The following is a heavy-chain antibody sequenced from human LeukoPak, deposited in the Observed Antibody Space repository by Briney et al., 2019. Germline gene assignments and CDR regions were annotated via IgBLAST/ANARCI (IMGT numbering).Heavy chain of an antibody. CDR1: GFTVSSNY. D-gene: IGHD6-13*01. J-gene: IGHJ4*02. Sequence: GGSLRLSCAASGFTVSSNYMSWVRQAPGKGLEWVSVIYSGGSTYYADSVKGRFTISRDNSKNTLYLQMNSLRAEDTAVYYCAKGVRQQLDNFDYWGQGTLVTVSS. CDR2: IYSGGST. V-gene: IGHV3-53*01. CDR3: AKGVRQQLDNFDY.